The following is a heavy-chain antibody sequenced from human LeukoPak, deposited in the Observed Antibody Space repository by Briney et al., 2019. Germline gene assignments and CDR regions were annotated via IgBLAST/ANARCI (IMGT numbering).Heavy chain of an antibody. CDR1: GGSFSGYY. Sequence: TSETLSLTCAVYGGSFSGYYWSWIRQPPGKGLEWIGEINHSGSTNYNPSLKSRVTISVDTSKNQFSLKLSSVTAADTAVYYCARATYYYGSGSSRPFDYWGQGTLVTVSS. CDR3: ARATYYYGSGSSRPFDY. D-gene: IGHD3-10*01. V-gene: IGHV4-34*01. J-gene: IGHJ4*02. CDR2: INHSGST.